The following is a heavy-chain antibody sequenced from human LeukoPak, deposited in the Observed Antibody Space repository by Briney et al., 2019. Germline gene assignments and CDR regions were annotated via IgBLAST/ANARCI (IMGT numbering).Heavy chain of an antibody. D-gene: IGHD3-10*01. CDR2: INHSGST. CDR3: ASSKVAMVRGVIVNPLDY. CDR1: GGSFSGYY. V-gene: IGHV4-34*01. J-gene: IGHJ4*02. Sequence: SETLSLTCAVHGGSFSGYYWSWIRQPPGKGLEWVGEINHSGSTNYNPALKSRVTISVDTSKNQFSLKLSSVTAADTAVYYCASSKVAMVRGVIVNPLDYWGQGTLVTVSS.